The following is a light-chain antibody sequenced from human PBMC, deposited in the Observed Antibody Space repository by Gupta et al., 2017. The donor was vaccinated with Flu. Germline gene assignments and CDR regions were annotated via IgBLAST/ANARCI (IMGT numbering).Light chain of an antibody. CDR2: GVS. V-gene: IGKV3-20*01. CDR3: QQYDGSPEFA. Sequence: EIVVTQSSVSLSLSQGERATLSCRVSQSISGSYLAWYQQKPSQAPRLLIFGVSTRNTGIPDRFSGSGSGTDLALTISRLEPEDVEVYYCQQYDGSPEFAFGPGTRVDIK. J-gene: IGKJ3*01. CDR1: QSISGSY.